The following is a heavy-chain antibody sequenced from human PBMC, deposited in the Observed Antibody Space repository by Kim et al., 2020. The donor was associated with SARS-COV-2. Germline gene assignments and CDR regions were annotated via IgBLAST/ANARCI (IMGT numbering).Heavy chain of an antibody. V-gene: IGHV3-48*04. CDR1: GFTFSSYS. CDR2: ISSSSGTI. CDR3: ARDRLRHYYDSSGYSRIPNWFDP. D-gene: IGHD3-22*01. Sequence: GGSLRLSCAASGFTFSSYSMNWVRQAPGKGLEWVSYISSSSGTIYYADSVKGRFTISRDNAKNSLYLQMNSLRADDTAVYYCARDRLRHYYDSSGYSRIPNWFDPWGQGTLVTVSS. J-gene: IGHJ5*02.